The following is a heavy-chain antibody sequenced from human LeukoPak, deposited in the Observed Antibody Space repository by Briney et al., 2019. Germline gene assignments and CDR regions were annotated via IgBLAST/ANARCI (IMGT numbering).Heavy chain of an antibody. CDR2: ISSSSSYI. CDR3: ARDALYYDFWSGYYPSYYYYYGMDV. D-gene: IGHD3-3*01. Sequence: PGGSLRLSCAASGFTFSSYSMNWVRQAPGKGLEWVSSISSSSSYIYYADSVKGRFTISRDNAKNSLYLQMNSLRAEDTAVYYCARDALYYDFWSGYYPSYYYYYGMDVWGQGTTVTVSS. J-gene: IGHJ6*02. V-gene: IGHV3-21*01. CDR1: GFTFSSYS.